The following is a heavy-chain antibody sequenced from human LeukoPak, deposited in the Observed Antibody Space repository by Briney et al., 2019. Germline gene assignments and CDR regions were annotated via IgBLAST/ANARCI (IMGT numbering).Heavy chain of an antibody. CDR3: AKPSYCGGDCYSEGFDY. V-gene: IGHV3-30-3*02. CDR1: EFTFSSYA. CDR2: ISFDGNNE. Sequence: GGSLILSCAASEFTFSSYAMHWVRQAPGKGLEWVAAISFDGNNEYYADSVKGRFTISRDNSKNTLYLQMNSLRAEDTAVYYCAKPSYCGGDCYSEGFDYWGQGTLVTVSS. J-gene: IGHJ4*02. D-gene: IGHD2-21*02.